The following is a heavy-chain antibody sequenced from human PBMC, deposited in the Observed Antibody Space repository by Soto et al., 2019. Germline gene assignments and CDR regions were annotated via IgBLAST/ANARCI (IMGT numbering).Heavy chain of an antibody. CDR3: ARDVVVPAAMRRYYYYYYMDV. V-gene: IGHV3-48*01. CDR1: GFTFSSYS. J-gene: IGHJ6*03. D-gene: IGHD2-2*01. CDR2: ISSSSSTI. Sequence: GGSLRLSCAASGFTFSSYSMNWVRQAPGKGLEWVSYISSSSSTIYYADSVKGRFTISRDNAKNSLYLQMNSLRAEDTAVYYCARDVVVPAAMRRYYYYYYMDVWGKGTTVTVSS.